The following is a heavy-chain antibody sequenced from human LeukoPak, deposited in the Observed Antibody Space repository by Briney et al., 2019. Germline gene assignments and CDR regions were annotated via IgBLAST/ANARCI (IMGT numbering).Heavy chain of an antibody. D-gene: IGHD2-2*01. V-gene: IGHV3-53*01. CDR1: GFTVSSNY. Sequence: GGSLRLSCAASGFTVSSNYMSWVRQAPGKGLEWVSVIYSGGSTYYADSVKGRFTISRDNSKNTLYLQMNSLRAEDTAVYYCARYHLPDIVVEPAAYGAFDIWGQGTMVTVSS. CDR3: ARYHLPDIVVEPAAYGAFDI. J-gene: IGHJ3*02. CDR2: IYSGGST.